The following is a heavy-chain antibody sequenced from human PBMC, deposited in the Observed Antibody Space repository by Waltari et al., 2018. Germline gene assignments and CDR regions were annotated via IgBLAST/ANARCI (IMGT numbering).Heavy chain of an antibody. Sequence: QVQLQQSGPGLVKPSQTLSLTCAISGDSVSSNSAAWNWLRQSPSRGLEWLGRTYYRSKWYNEYAVSVKSRININPDISKNQFSLQLNSVTPEDTAVYYCARGGVGSTAGFDYWGQETLVTVSS. CDR3: ARGGVGSTAGFDY. CDR2: TYYRSKWYN. CDR1: GDSVSSNSAA. J-gene: IGHJ4*02. D-gene: IGHD1-26*01. V-gene: IGHV6-1*01.